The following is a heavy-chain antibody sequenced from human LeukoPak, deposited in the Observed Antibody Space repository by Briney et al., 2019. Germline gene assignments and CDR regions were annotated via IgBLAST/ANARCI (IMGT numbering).Heavy chain of an antibody. CDR1: GYTFTSYY. CDR3: ARGPPSYCGGDCYSLFGY. Sequence: ASVKVSCKASGYTFTSYYMHWVRQAPGQGLEWMGIINPSGGSTSYAQKFQGRVTMTRDTSTSTVYMELSSLRSEDTAVYYCARGPPSYCGGDCYSLFGYWGQGTLVTVSS. V-gene: IGHV1-46*01. D-gene: IGHD2-21*01. J-gene: IGHJ4*02. CDR2: INPSGGST.